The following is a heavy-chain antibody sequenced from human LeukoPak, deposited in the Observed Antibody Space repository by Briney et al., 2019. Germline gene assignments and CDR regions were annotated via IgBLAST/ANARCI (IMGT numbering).Heavy chain of an antibody. CDR2: IYDGGST. CDR1: GFTFSSNA. V-gene: IGHV3-66*01. Sequence: GGSLRLSCAASGFTFSSNAMSWVRQAPGKGLEWVSVIYDGGSTSYADSVKDRFTVSRDTSKNTLYLQMSSLRAEDTAVYFCARGGAARSFDYWGQGILVTVSS. J-gene: IGHJ4*02. CDR3: ARGGAARSFDY. D-gene: IGHD6-6*01.